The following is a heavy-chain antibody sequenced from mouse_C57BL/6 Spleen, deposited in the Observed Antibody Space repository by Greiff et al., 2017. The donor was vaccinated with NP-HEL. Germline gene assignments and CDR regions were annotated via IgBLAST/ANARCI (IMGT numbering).Heavy chain of an antibody. V-gene: IGHV3-6*01. CDR1: GYSITSGYY. D-gene: IGHD2-4*01. CDR2: ISYDGSN. CDR3: ARDGYYEYDRAY. J-gene: IGHJ3*01. Sequence: EVKLEESGPGLVKPSQSLSLTCSVTGYSITSGYYWNWIRQFPGNKLECMGYISYDGSNNYNPSLKNRISITRDTSKNQFFLKLNSVTTEDTATYYCARDGYYEYDRAYWGKGTLVTVSA.